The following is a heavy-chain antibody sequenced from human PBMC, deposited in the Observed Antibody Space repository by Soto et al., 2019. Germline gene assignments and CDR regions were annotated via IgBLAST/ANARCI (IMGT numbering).Heavy chain of an antibody. D-gene: IGHD6-19*01. CDR1: GFTFSTYT. CDR3: ASEVAVGLFVY. J-gene: IGHJ4*02. CDR2: ISASGGST. V-gene: IGHV3-23*01. Sequence: EVQILESGGGLIQPGESLRLSCAASGFTFSTYTMSWVRQAPEKGLEWVSSISASGGSTYYADSVKGRFTIFRDNSNNTLFLHMSRLRADDTAVYYCASEVAVGLFVYWGQGTLVTVSS.